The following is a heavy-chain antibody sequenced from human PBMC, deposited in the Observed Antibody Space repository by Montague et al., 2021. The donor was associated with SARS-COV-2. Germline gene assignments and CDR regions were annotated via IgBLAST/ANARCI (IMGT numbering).Heavy chain of an antibody. CDR2: IYTSGTT. V-gene: IGHV4-61*02. D-gene: IGHD4-17*01. CDR1: GGSISSPGYY. CDR3: ARFTAVTSSLDF. J-gene: IGHJ4*02. Sequence: TLSLTCTVSGGSISSPGYYWSWIRQPAGKGLEWIGRIYTSGTTNYNPSLKSRVTISADTSKNQFSLKLTSVTAADTAVYYCARFTAVTSSLDFWGQGTLGPVSS.